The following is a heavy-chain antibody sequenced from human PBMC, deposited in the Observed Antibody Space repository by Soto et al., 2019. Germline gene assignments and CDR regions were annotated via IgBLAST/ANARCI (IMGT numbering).Heavy chain of an antibody. CDR3: ARAGTPIDY. Sequence: QVQLVQSGAEVKKPGASVKVSCKASGYTFTNFGISWVRQAPGQGLEWMGWISAYNGNTNYAHNFQRRVTMTTDASTITAYMELRSLSSDDTAVYYCARAGTPIDYWGQGTLVSVSS. CDR1: GYTFTNFG. V-gene: IGHV1-18*01. CDR2: ISAYNGNT. J-gene: IGHJ4*02. D-gene: IGHD3-10*01.